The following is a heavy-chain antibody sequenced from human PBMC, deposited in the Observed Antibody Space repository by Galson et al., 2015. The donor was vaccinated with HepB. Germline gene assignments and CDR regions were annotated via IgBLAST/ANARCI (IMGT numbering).Heavy chain of an antibody. Sequence: PALVKPTQTLTLTCTVSGFSLSNARMGVSWIRPPPGKALEWLAHIFSNDEKSYGTSLKSRLTISKDTSKSQVVLTMTNMDPVDTATYYCARMSSGYYYGYWGQGTLVTVSS. CDR3: ARMSSGYYYGY. CDR1: GFSLSNARMG. CDR2: IFSNDEK. D-gene: IGHD3-22*01. J-gene: IGHJ4*02. V-gene: IGHV2-26*01.